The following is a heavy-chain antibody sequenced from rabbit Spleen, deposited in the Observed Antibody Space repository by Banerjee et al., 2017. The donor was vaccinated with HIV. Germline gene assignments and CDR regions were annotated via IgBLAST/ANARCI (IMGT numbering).Heavy chain of an antibody. CDR2: IDTGSSGFT. CDR3: ARNYVNAFDP. J-gene: IGHJ2*01. D-gene: IGHD1-1*01. V-gene: IGHV1S45*01. Sequence: QEQLVESGGGLVQPEGSLTLTCTASGFSFSSSYYMCWVRQAPGKGLEWIACIDTGSSGFTYFATWAKGRFTCSKTSSTTVTLQMTRLTAADTATYFCARNYVNAFDPWGQGTLVTVS. CDR1: GFSFSSSYY.